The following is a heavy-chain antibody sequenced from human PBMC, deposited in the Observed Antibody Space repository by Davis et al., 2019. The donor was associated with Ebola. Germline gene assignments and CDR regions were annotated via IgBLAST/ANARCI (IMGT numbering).Heavy chain of an antibody. V-gene: IGHV1-69*13. Sequence: SVKVSCKASGGTFSSYAISWVRQAPGQGLEWMGGIIPIFGTANYAQKFQGRVTITADESTSTAYMELSSLRSEDTAVYYCARLGGTMVRGVIEGGPRDYYYYMDVWGKGTTVTVSS. J-gene: IGHJ6*03. D-gene: IGHD3-10*01. CDR2: IIPIFGTA. CDR3: ARLGGTMVRGVIEGGPRDYYYYMDV. CDR1: GGTFSSYA.